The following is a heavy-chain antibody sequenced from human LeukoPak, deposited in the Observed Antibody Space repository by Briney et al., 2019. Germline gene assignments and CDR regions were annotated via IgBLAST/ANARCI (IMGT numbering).Heavy chain of an antibody. D-gene: IGHD2-8*01. CDR1: GGTFSSYG. CDR3: ARLVDPGTANWFDP. J-gene: IGHJ5*02. CDR2: IIPIFGTA. V-gene: IGHV1-69*13. Sequence: SVKVSCTTSGGTFSSYGISWVRQAPGQGLEWMGGIIPIFGTANYAQKFQGRVTITADESTSTAYMELSSLRSEDTAVYYCARLVDPGTANWFDPWGQGSLVTVSS.